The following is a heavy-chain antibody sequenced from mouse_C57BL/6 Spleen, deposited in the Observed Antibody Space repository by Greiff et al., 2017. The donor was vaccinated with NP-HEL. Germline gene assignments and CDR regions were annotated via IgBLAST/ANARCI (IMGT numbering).Heavy chain of an antibody. D-gene: IGHD2-1*01. Sequence: VKLMESGPGLVQPSQSLSITCTVSGFSLTSYGVHWVRQSPGKGLEWLGVIWSGGSTDYNAAFISRLSISKDNSKSQVFFKMNSLQADDTAIYYCASSYGNYGGYFDVWGTGTTVTVSS. CDR3: ASSYGNYGGYFDV. CDR1: GFSLTSYG. V-gene: IGHV2-2*01. CDR2: IWSGGST. J-gene: IGHJ1*03.